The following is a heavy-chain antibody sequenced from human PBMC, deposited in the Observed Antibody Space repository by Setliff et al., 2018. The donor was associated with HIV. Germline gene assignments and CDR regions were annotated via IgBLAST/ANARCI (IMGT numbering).Heavy chain of an antibody. CDR2: INPKSDGT. CDR1: GYSFTDYY. CDR3: ARGGLWDSPATPVDY. D-gene: IGHD3-16*01. V-gene: IGHV1-2*04. J-gene: IGHJ4*02. Sequence: ASVKVSCKASGYSFTDYYIHWVRQAPGQGLEWMGWINPKSDGTNYAQKFQGWITMTRDTSISTAYMELSSLRSEDTAVYYCARGGLWDSPATPVDYWGQGTLVTVSS.